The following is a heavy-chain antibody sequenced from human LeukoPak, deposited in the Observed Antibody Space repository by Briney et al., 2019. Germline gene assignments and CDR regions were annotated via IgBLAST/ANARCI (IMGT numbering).Heavy chain of an antibody. D-gene: IGHD6-19*01. J-gene: IGHJ6*02. V-gene: IGHV3-23*01. Sequence: QTGGSLRLSCAASGFIFSSYAMSWVRQAPGKGLEWVSAISGSGGSTYYADSVKGRFTISRGNSKNTLYLQMNSLRAEDTAVYYCAKGDSSGWAYYYYGMDVWGQGTTVTVSS. CDR1: GFIFSSYA. CDR2: ISGSGGST. CDR3: AKGDSSGWAYYYYGMDV.